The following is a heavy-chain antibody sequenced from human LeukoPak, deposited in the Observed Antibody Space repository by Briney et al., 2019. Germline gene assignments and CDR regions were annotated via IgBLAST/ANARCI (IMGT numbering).Heavy chain of an antibody. V-gene: IGHV1-18*01. CDR1: GYTFTSYG. D-gene: IGHD6-13*01. J-gene: IGHJ6*03. CDR2: ISAYNGNT. CDR3: ARGSGVSSSLPYYYMDV. Sequence: ASVKVSCKASGYTFTSYGISWVRQAPGQGLEWMGWISAYNGNTHCAQNLQGRVTMTRDTSTSTAYMELRSLRSDDTAVFYCARGSGVSSSLPYYYMDVWGKGTTVTISS.